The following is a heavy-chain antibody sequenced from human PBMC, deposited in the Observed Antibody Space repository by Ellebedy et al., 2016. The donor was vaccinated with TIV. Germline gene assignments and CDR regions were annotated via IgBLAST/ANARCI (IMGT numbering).Heavy chain of an antibody. CDR2: ITGSGDGGRT. CDR1: GFTFSSYA. CDR3: AGRSGTYSDAFDI. D-gene: IGHD1-26*01. V-gene: IGHV3-23*01. Sequence: GESLKISCAASGFTFSSYAMSWVRQAPGKGLEWLSAITGSGDGGRTYSADSVKGRFTISRDNSKNTLYLQMNSLRAEDTAVYYCAGRSGTYSDAFDIWGQGTMVTVSS. J-gene: IGHJ3*02.